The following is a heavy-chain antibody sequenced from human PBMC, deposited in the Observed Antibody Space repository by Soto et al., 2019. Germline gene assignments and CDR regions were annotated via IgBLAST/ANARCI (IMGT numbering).Heavy chain of an antibody. CDR3: AILRPPLVY. Sequence: ASVKVSCKASGYTFSSYGMSWVRQAPGQGLEWMGWISAYNGNTNYARKLQGRVTMTTDTSTSTAYMELRSLRSDDTAVYYCAILRPPLVYWGQGTLVTVSS. CDR2: ISAYNGNT. D-gene: IGHD4-17*01. CDR1: GYTFSSYG. J-gene: IGHJ4*02. V-gene: IGHV1-18*01.